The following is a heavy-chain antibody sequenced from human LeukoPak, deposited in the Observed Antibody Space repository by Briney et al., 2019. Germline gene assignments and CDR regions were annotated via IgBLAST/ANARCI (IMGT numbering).Heavy chain of an antibody. Sequence: EASVKVSCKASGYTFTSYDINWVRQATGQGLEWMGWMNPNSGNTGYAQKFQGRVTMTRNTSISTAYMELSSLRSEDTAVYYCARGVRKSRLWFGELLYYYYMDVWGKGTTVTVSS. J-gene: IGHJ6*03. V-gene: IGHV1-8*01. CDR2: MNPNSGNT. CDR3: ARGVRKSRLWFGELLYYYYMDV. D-gene: IGHD3-10*01. CDR1: GYTFTSYD.